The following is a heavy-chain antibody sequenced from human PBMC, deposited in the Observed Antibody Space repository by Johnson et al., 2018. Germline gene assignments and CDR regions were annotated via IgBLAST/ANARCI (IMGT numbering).Heavy chain of an antibody. V-gene: IGHV3-30-3*01. CDR3: AREAYSSGRAGIFHI. CDR1: GVTLSTSI. CDR2: ISHNEIDK. J-gene: IGHJ3*02. Sequence: QVQLVESGGGVVQPGTSLRLSCGVSGVTLSTSIMHWVRQAPGKGLEWVALISHNEIDKQYGDSAKDRFTISRDISKNTVYLQMNSLRVEDTDVYYCAREAYSSGRAGIFHIWGQGTMVTVSS. D-gene: IGHD6-19*01.